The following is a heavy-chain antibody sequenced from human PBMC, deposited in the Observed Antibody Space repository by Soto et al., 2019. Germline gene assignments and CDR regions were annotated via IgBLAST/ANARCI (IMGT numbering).Heavy chain of an antibody. Sequence: QVQLQESGPGLVKPSGTLSLTCAVSGGSISSSNWWSWVRQPPGKGLEWIGEIYHSGSTNYNPSLKSRVTIXVDXXXNQFXLXLSSVXAAXTAVYYCARDXMVRGVMRWFDPWGQGTLVTVSS. CDR1: GGSISSSNW. J-gene: IGHJ5*02. CDR2: IYHSGST. D-gene: IGHD3-10*01. CDR3: ARDXMVRGVMRWFDP. V-gene: IGHV4-4*02.